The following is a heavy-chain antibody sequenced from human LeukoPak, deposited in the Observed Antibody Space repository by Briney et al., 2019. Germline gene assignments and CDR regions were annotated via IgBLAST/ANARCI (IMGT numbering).Heavy chain of an antibody. V-gene: IGHV1-46*01. CDR3: ARDGYYDN. CDR1: GYTFTSYY. Sequence: ASVTVSCKASGYTFTSYYMHWVRQAHGQGLEWMGIINPSGGSTSYAQKFQGRVTMTRDTSTSTAYMELRSLRSDDTAVYYCARDGYYDNWGQGTLVTVSS. D-gene: IGHD3-22*01. CDR2: INPSGGST. J-gene: IGHJ4*02.